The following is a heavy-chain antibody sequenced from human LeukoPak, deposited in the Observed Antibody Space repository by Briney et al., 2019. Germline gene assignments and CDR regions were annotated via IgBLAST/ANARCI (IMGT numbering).Heavy chain of an antibody. CDR1: DDSISSGDHY. V-gene: IGHV4-30-2*01. J-gene: IGHJ3*02. CDR3: ARGDYYDSHAFDI. Sequence: SETLSLTCSVSDDSISSGDHYWSWIRQHPGKGLEWIGYIYHSGSTYYNPSLKSRVTISVDRSKNQFSLKLSSVTAADTAVYYCARGDYYDSHAFDIWGQGTMVTVSS. D-gene: IGHD3-22*01. CDR2: IYHSGST.